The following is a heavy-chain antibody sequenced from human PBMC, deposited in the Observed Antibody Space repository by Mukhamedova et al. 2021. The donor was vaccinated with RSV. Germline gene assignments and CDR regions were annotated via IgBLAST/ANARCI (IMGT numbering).Heavy chain of an antibody. CDR3: ARGTVVVLTADP. CDR2: IITLFGKT. V-gene: IGHV1-69*01. CDR1: S. Sequence: SVMWVRQVPGQGLDWMGQIITLFGKTAYAQNFQGRITITADESTDTVYLDFNSLTSDDTAMYYCARGTVVVLTADP. D-gene: IGHD2-21*02. J-gene: IGHJ5*02.